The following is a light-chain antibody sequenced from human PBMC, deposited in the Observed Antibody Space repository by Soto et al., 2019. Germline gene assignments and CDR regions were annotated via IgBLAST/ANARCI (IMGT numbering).Light chain of an antibody. V-gene: IGKV3-20*01. J-gene: IGKJ1*01. CDR2: GAS. CDR3: QQYGSSGT. Sequence: EIVLTQSPGTLSLSPGERATLSCRASQSVSNNYLAWYQQKPGQAPRLLIYGASNRATGIPDRFIGSGSGTAFTLTISRLEPEDVAVYYGQQYGSSGTFGQGTKVEIK. CDR1: QSVSNNY.